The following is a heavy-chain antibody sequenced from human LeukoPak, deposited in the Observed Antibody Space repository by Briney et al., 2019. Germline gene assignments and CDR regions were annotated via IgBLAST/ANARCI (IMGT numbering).Heavy chain of an antibody. CDR1: GFTLSSYA. D-gene: IGHD3-22*01. CDR2: ISDSGNT. Sequence: GGSLRLSCAASGFTLSSYAMSWVRQAPGKGLEWVSAISDSGNTYHADSVKGRFTISRDSSKNTLFLQMNRLRPEDTAVYYCARSRYDSSGYYGIIGDWGQGTLVTVSS. V-gene: IGHV3-23*01. CDR3: ARSRYDSSGYYGIIGD. J-gene: IGHJ4*02.